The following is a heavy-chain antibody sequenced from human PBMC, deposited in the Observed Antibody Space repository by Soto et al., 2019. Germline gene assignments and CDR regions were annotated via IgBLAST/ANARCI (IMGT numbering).Heavy chain of an antibody. Sequence: ASVKVSRKASGYTSTSYYMHWVRQAPGQGLEWMGIINPTGGSTSYAQKFQGRVTMTSDTSTSTVYMELRSLRSEDTAVYYCAITPIAAADFNWFDPWGQGTLVTVSS. V-gene: IGHV1-46*01. CDR3: AITPIAAADFNWFDP. J-gene: IGHJ5*02. CDR2: INPTGGST. D-gene: IGHD6-13*01. CDR1: GYTSTSYY.